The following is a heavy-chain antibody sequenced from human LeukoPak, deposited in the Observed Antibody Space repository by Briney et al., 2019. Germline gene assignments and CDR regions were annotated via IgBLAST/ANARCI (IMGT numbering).Heavy chain of an antibody. V-gene: IGHV3-30*04. D-gene: IGHD2-2*01. J-gene: IGHJ6*02. CDR2: ISYDGSNK. CDR3: ARDGGYCSSTSCYVGSSGMDV. CDR1: GFTFSSYA. Sequence: GGSLRLSCAASGFTFSSYAMHWVRQAPGKGLEWVAVISYDGSNKYYADSVKGRFTISRDNSKNTLYLQMNSLRAEDTAVYYCARDGGYCSSTSCYVGSSGMDVWGQGTTVTVSS.